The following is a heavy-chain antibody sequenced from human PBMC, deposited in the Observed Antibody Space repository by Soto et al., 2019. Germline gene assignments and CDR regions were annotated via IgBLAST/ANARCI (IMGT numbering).Heavy chain of an antibody. Sequence: QVQLVQSGGGVVQPGGSLRLSCVGSGFTFSNYGMHWVRQPPGKGLEWVALISDDGDKRYYADSVRGRLIISRDNSKDTLHRQMNSLGPDDTAVYFCAKARVRIVGANSFDYWGQGTPVTVSS. CDR2: ISDDGDKR. D-gene: IGHD1-26*01. V-gene: IGHV3-30*18. CDR1: GFTFSNYG. J-gene: IGHJ4*02. CDR3: AKARVRIVGANSFDY.